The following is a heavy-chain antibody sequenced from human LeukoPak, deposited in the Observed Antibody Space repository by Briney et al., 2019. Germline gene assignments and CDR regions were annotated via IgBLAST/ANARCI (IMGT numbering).Heavy chain of an antibody. D-gene: IGHD5-18*01. V-gene: IGHV5-51*01. Sequence: GDSLKISCKGSEYSLTTYPSAWARQMPGKGREWTQIIYPGDSDTRYSPSFQGQVTITADKSISTAYLQWSSLKASDTAMYYCARALSGYSYGYPFDYWGQGTLVSVSS. J-gene: IGHJ4*02. CDR3: ARALSGYSYGYPFDY. CDR1: EYSLTTYP. CDR2: IYPGDSDT.